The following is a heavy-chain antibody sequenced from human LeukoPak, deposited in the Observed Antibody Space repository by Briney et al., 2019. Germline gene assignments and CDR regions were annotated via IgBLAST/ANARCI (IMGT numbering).Heavy chain of an antibody. CDR3: GRDGGRRGDLDY. J-gene: IGHJ4*02. CDR2: INRDGSDT. V-gene: IGHV3-74*01. Sequence: GGSRRLSCAAPGFSFISYGMHWVRQAPGKGLVWVSRINRDGSDTSYADSVRGRFTISRDNAKNTLFLQMNSLRAEDTAMYYCGRDGGRRGDLDYWGQGTLVTVSS. D-gene: IGHD2-21*01. CDR1: GFSFISYG.